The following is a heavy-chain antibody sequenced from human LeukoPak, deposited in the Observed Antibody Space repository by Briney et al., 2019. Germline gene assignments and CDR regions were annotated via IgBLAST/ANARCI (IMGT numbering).Heavy chain of an antibody. CDR3: ARDEICSSTSCSQGFDP. CDR1: GYTFTGYY. D-gene: IGHD2-2*01. Sequence: GASVKVSCKASGYTFTGYYMHWVRQAPGQGLEWMGGIIPIFGTANYAQKFQGRVTITADESTSTAYMELSSLRSEDTAVYYCARDEICSSTSCSQGFDPWGQGTLVTVSS. V-gene: IGHV1-69*13. CDR2: IIPIFGTA. J-gene: IGHJ5*02.